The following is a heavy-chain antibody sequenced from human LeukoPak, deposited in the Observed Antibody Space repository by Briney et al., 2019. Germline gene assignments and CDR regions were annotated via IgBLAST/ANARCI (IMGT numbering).Heavy chain of an antibody. D-gene: IGHD3-22*01. CDR1: GGSISSYY. J-gene: IGHJ4*02. Sequence: SETLSLTCTVSGGSISSYYWSWIRQPAGKGLEWIGRIYTSGSTNYNPSLKSRVTISVDTSKNQFSLKLSSVTAADTAVYYCARASYSYDINGWVPFDYWGQGTLVTVSS. CDR2: IYTSGST. CDR3: ARASYSYDINGWVPFDY. V-gene: IGHV4-4*07.